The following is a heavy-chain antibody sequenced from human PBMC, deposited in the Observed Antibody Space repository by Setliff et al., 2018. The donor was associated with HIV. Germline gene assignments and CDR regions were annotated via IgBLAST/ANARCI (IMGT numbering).Heavy chain of an antibody. Sequence: SETLSLTCTVSGGSISSGGYYRSWIRQHPGRGLEWIGYIHYSGNTYNNPSLNSRISISVDMSKNKFSLKLSSLTAADTAVYYCARGGLGVVTSFDSWGPGTLVTVSS. J-gene: IGHJ4*02. CDR2: IHYSGNT. D-gene: IGHD3-3*01. CDR3: ARGGLGVVTSFDS. CDR1: GGSISSGGYY. V-gene: IGHV4-31*03.